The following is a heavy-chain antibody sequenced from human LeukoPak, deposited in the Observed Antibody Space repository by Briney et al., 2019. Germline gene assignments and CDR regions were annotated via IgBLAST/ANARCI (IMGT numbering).Heavy chain of an antibody. J-gene: IGHJ4*02. D-gene: IGHD3-10*02. Sequence: GESLQISCQASGSTFTGYYMHCVRQAPGQGLEWMGWINPNSGGTNYAQKFQGRVTMTRDTSISTAYMELSRLRSDDTAVYYCAREMFKTIDYWGQGTLVTVSS. V-gene: IGHV1-2*02. CDR1: GSTFTGYY. CDR2: INPNSGGT. CDR3: AREMFKTIDY.